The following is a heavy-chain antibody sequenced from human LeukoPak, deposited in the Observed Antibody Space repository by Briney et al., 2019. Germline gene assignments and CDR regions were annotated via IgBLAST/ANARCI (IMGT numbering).Heavy chain of an antibody. CDR1: GFTFSSYW. CDR3: VRGPVQAIYYYYYMDV. V-gene: IGHV3-7*01. J-gene: IGHJ6*03. CDR2: IKHDGSEE. Sequence: GGSLRLSCAASGFTFSSYWMTWVRQAPGKGLEWVANIKHDGSEEDYVGSVKGGFTMSRDNAKMSLYLQMNSLRVEDSAVYYCVRGPVQAIYYYYYMDVWGNGTAVTVSS.